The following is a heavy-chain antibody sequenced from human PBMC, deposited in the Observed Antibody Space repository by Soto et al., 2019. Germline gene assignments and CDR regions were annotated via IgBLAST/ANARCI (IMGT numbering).Heavy chain of an antibody. Sequence: EVQLVESGGGLVKPGGSLRLSCAASGFTFSSYSMNWVRQAPGKGLEWVASISSSSSYIYYADSVKGRFTISRDNAKTSLYLQRNSLRAEDTAVYYFARLTSYDSSGDYCYWGQGTLVTVSS. J-gene: IGHJ4*02. CDR2: ISSSSSYI. V-gene: IGHV3-21*01. CDR3: ARLTSYDSSGDYCY. D-gene: IGHD3-22*01. CDR1: GFTFSSYS.